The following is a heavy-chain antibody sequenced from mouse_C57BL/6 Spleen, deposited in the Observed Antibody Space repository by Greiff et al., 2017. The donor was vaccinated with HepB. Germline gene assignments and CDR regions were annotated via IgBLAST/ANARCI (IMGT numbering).Heavy chain of an antibody. D-gene: IGHD4-1*01. CDR2: IDPETGGT. Sequence: QVQLKESGAELVRPGASVTLSCKASGYTFTDYEMHWVKQTPVHGLEWIGAIDPETGGTAYNQKFKGKAILTADKSSSTAYMELRSLTSEDSAVYYCTRSLGRGTWFAYWGQGTLVTVSA. J-gene: IGHJ3*01. V-gene: IGHV1-15*01. CDR3: TRSLGRGTWFAY. CDR1: GYTFTDYE.